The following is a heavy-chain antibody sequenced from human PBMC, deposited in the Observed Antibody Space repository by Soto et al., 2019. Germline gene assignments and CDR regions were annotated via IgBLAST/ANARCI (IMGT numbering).Heavy chain of an antibody. CDR3: EKVIGYDSSGYDY. D-gene: IGHD3-22*01. CDR2: ISGSGGST. Sequence: XGSLRLSCAASGFTFSSYAMSWVRQAPGKGLEWVSAISGSGGSTYYADSVKGRFTISRDNSKNTLYLQMNSLRAEDTAVHYCEKVIGYDSSGYDYWGQGTLVTVSS. V-gene: IGHV3-23*01. CDR1: GFTFSSYA. J-gene: IGHJ4*02.